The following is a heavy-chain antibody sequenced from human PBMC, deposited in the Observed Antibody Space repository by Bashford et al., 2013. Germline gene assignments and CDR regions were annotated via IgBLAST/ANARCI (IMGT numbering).Heavy chain of an antibody. CDR1: GFTFTTYA. CDR3: AKGVGPAVEGKGMYNWLDP. Sequence: GGSLRLSCVTSGFTFTTYAMAWVRQAPGKGLNWVAGISGRGESTYYADSVKGRFTISRDSSKSTVYLQMKSLGADDTAVYYCAKGVGPAVEGKGMYNWLDPWGQGILVTVSS. CDR2: ISGRGEST. J-gene: IGHJ5*02. D-gene: IGHD6-19*01. V-gene: IGHV3-23*01.